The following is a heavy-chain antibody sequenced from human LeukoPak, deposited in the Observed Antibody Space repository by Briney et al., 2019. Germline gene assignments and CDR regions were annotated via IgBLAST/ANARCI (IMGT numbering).Heavy chain of an antibody. J-gene: IGHJ5*02. CDR3: ARGAKTHYYGSGSYRTENWFDP. Sequence: GASVKVSCKASGYTFTSYYMHWVRQAPGQGLEWMGWINPNSGGTNYAQKFQGRVTMTRDTSISTAYMELSRLKSDDTAVYYCARGAKTHYYGSGSYRTENWFDPWGQGTLVTVSS. V-gene: IGHV1-2*02. D-gene: IGHD3-10*01. CDR2: INPNSGGT. CDR1: GYTFTSYY.